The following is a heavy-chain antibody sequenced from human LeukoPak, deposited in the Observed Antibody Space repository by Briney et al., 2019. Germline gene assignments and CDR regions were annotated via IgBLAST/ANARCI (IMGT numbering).Heavy chain of an antibody. CDR2: ISGSGGST. J-gene: IGHJ4*02. CDR1: GFTFSSYA. V-gene: IGHV3-23*01. CDR3: AKASAYDFCSGYPTPALDY. D-gene: IGHD3-3*01. Sequence: GGSLRLSCAASGFTFSSYAMSWVRQAPGKGLEWVSAISGSGGSTYYADSVKGRVIISRDNSKNTLYLQINTLRAEDTAVYYCAKASAYDFCSGYPTPALDYWGQGTLVTVS.